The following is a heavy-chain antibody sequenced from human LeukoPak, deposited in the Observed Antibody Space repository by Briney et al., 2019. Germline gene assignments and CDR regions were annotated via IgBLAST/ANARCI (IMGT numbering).Heavy chain of an antibody. CDR1: GGSISNYY. CDR3: ARLDIAQGCVDY. Sequence: PSETLSLTCIVSGGSISNYYWSWIRQPAGKGLEWIGSIYYSGSTYYNPSLKSRVTISVDTSKNQFSPKLSSVTAADTAVYYCARLDIAQGCVDYWGQGTLVTVSS. CDR2: IYYSGST. V-gene: IGHV4-59*05. D-gene: IGHD2-15*01. J-gene: IGHJ4*02.